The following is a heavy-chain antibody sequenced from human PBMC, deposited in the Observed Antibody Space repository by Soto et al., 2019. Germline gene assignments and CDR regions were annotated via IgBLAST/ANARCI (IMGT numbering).Heavy chain of an antibody. D-gene: IGHD3-10*01. CDR3: ARDARRFYGSGPNYGMDV. J-gene: IGHJ6*02. V-gene: IGHV3-66*01. CDR1: GFTVSSNY. CDR2: IYSGGST. Sequence: GGSLRLSCAASGFTVSSNYMSWVRQAPGKGLEWVSVIYSGGSTYYADSVKGRFTISRDNSKNTLYLQMNSLRAEDTAVYYCARDARRFYGSGPNYGMDVWGQGT.